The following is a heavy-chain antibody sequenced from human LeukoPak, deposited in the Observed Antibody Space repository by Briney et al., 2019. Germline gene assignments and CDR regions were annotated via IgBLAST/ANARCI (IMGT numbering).Heavy chain of an antibody. CDR2: IIPIFGTA. V-gene: IGHV1-69*05. CDR1: GGTFSSYA. D-gene: IGHD3-10*01. Sequence: ASVKVSCKASGGTFSSYAISWVRQAPGQGLEWMGGIIPIFGTANYAQKFQGRVTITTDESTSTAYMELSSLRSEDTAVYYCAVLTGWFGECRDYWGQGTLVTVSS. J-gene: IGHJ4*02. CDR3: AVLTGWFGECRDY.